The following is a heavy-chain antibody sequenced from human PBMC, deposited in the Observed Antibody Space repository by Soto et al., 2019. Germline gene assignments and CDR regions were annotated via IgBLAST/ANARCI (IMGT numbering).Heavy chain of an antibody. Sequence: ASVKGSCKASDYTFTSYGSSWVRQAPGQGLEWMGWISAYNGNTNYAQKLQGRVTMTTDTSTSTAYMELRSLRSDDTAVYYCVVAAQPYYFDYWGQGTLVTVSS. CDR1: DYTFTSYG. V-gene: IGHV1-18*01. J-gene: IGHJ4*02. CDR3: VVAAQPYYFDY. D-gene: IGHD2-15*01. CDR2: ISAYNGNT.